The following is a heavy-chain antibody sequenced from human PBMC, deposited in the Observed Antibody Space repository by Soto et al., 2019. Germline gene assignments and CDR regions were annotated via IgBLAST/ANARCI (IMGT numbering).Heavy chain of an antibody. CDR1: GGSISSGGYY. CDR2: IYYSGST. D-gene: IGHD3-3*01. J-gene: IGHJ5*02. CDR3: ARGARSFFGVVIEVDP. V-gene: IGHV4-31*03. Sequence: QVQLQESGPGLVKPSQTLSLTCTVSGGSISSGGYYWSWIRQHPGKGLEWIGYIYYSGSTYYNPSLKSRVTISVDTSKNQFSLKLSSVTAADTAVYYCARGARSFFGVVIEVDPWGQVTLVTVSS.